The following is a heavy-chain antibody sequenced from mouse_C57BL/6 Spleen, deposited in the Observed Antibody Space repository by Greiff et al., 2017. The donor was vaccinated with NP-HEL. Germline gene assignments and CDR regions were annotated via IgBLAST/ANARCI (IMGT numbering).Heavy chain of an antibody. CDR3: ARLNYSNYGDY. Sequence: VQRVESGAELVKPGASVKISCKASGYAFSSYWMNWVKQRPGKGLEWIGQIYPGDGDTNYNGKFKGKATLTADKSSSTAYMQLSSLTSEDSAVYFCARLNYSNYGDYWGQGTSVTVSS. V-gene: IGHV1-80*01. J-gene: IGHJ4*01. CDR2: IYPGDGDT. D-gene: IGHD2-5*01. CDR1: GYAFSSYW.